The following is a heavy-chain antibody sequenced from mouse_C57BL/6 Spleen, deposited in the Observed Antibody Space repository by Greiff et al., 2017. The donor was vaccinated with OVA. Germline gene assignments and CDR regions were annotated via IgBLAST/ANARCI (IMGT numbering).Heavy chain of an antibody. J-gene: IGHJ4*01. CDR1: GYTFTSYW. CDR3: ASAVYYGNFYAMDN. CDR2: IDPSDSYT. D-gene: IGHD2-1*01. V-gene: IGHV1-69*01. Sequence: QVQLQQPGAELVMPGASVKLSCKASGYTFTSYWMHWVKQRPGQGLEWIGEIDPSDSYTTYNQKFKGKSTLTVDKSSSTAYMQRSSLTSEDSAVYYWASAVYYGNFYAMDNWGKGTSVTVSS.